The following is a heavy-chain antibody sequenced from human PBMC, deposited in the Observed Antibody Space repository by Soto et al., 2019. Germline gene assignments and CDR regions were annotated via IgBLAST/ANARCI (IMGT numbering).Heavy chain of an antibody. CDR3: ARDRGPNTTDY. V-gene: IGHV3-7*01. CDR2: MNQDGSQI. CDR1: GFTFSNYW. J-gene: IGHJ4*02. D-gene: IGHD2-2*01. Sequence: EVQVVKSGGGLVQPGGSLRLSCAVSGFTFSNYWMTWVRQAPGKGLEWVAYMNQDGSQIYYVDSLRGRFTISRDNAKNSLYLQMNSLRVDVTAVYYCARDRGPNTTDYWGQGTLVTVSS.